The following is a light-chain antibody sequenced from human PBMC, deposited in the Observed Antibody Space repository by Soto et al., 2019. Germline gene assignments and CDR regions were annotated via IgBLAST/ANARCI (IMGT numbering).Light chain of an antibody. CDR2: GNN. CDR1: SSNIGSNT. V-gene: IGLV1-44*01. Sequence: QPVLTQPPSASGTPGQRVTISCSGSSSNIGSNTVNWYQQLPGTSPKLLIYGNNQRPSGVPDRFSGSKSGTSASLAISGLQSEDEADYYCATWDDSLNGRVFGGGTKVTVL. J-gene: IGLJ2*01. CDR3: ATWDDSLNGRV.